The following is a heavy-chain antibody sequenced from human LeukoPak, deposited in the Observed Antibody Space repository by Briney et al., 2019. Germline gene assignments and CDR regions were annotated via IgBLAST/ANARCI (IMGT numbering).Heavy chain of an antibody. Sequence: ASVNVSCKASGYTFTSYGISGVRQAPGQGLECMGGISAYKGNTNYAQKLPGRVNMTPDTSTSTAYLELRSLRSDDPAVYYCARGSPSTMVRGVLNDYWRQGTLVTVSS. D-gene: IGHD3-10*01. J-gene: IGHJ4*02. CDR1: GYTFTSYG. CDR2: ISAYKGNT. V-gene: IGHV1-18*01. CDR3: ARGSPSTMVRGVLNDY.